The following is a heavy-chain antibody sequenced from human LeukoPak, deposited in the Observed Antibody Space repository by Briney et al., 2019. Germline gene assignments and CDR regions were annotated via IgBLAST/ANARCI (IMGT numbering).Heavy chain of an antibody. V-gene: IGHV3-43*02. D-gene: IGHD6-19*01. CDR2: ISGDGGNT. J-gene: IGHJ4*02. CDR3: AKDQGASGWGAFDY. Sequence: GGSLRLFWAASGXPFEDYPMHWVRQAPGKGLEWVSFISGDGGNTYYPDSVKGRFTISRDNSRSSLYLQMNSLRTEDTALYFCAKDQGASGWGAFDYWGQGTLVTVSS. CDR1: GXPFEDYP.